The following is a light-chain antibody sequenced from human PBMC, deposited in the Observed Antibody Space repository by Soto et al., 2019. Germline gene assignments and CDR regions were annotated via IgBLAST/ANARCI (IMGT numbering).Light chain of an antibody. V-gene: IGKV1D-16*01. J-gene: IGKJ5*01. CDR2: AAS. CDR3: QQYNSYPIT. CDR1: QGLSSW. Sequence: DIQMTQSPSSLSASVGDRVTITCRASQGLSSWLAWYQQKPEEAPKSLIYAASRLESGVPSRFSGSGSGTDFALTISSLHPEDFATYYCQQYNSYPITFGQGTRLEI.